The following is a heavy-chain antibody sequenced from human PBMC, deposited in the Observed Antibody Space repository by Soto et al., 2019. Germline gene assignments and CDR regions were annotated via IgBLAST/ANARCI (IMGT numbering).Heavy chain of an antibody. CDR1: GGSISSYY. D-gene: IGHD3-22*01. V-gene: IGHV4-59*01. CDR2: NYYSGST. CDR3: ARAQAYYYDSGGYFDY. Sequence: SETLSLTCTLSGGSISSYYWSWIRHTPEKSLKWIGYNYYSGSTNYNPSLTRRVTISVDTSKNQFSLKLSSVTAADTAVYYCARAQAYYYDSGGYFDYWGQGTLVTVS. J-gene: IGHJ4*02.